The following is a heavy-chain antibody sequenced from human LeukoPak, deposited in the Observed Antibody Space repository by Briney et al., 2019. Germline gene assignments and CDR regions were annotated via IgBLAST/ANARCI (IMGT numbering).Heavy chain of an antibody. Sequence: PSETLSLTCAVSGGSISSSNWWSWVRQPPGKGLEWIGEIYHSGSTNYNPSLKSRVTISVDKSKNQFSLKLSSVTAADTAVYYCARDRTDYGDYGNGLDYWGQGTLVTVSS. CDR2: IYHSGST. CDR3: ARDRTDYGDYGNGLDY. D-gene: IGHD4-17*01. V-gene: IGHV4-4*02. J-gene: IGHJ4*02. CDR1: GGSISSSNW.